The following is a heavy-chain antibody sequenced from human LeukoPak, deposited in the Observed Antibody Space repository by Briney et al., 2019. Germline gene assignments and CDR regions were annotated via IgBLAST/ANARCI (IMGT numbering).Heavy chain of an antibody. D-gene: IGHD2-8*01. J-gene: IGHJ4*02. CDR1: GGSISSGDYY. Sequence: SQTLSLTCTVSGGSISSGDYYWSWIRQPPGKCLEWIGYIYYSGSTYYNPSLKSRVTISVDTSKNQFSLKLSSVTAADTAVYYCARVMIPYYFDYWGQGTLVTVSS. V-gene: IGHV4-30-4*01. CDR2: IYYSGST. CDR3: ARVMIPYYFDY.